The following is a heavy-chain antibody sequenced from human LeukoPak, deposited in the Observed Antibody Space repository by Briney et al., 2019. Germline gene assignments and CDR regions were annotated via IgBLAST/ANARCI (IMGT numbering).Heavy chain of an antibody. D-gene: IGHD2-15*01. CDR1: GGSFSGYY. V-gene: IGHV4-34*01. CDR3: ARGRVVVAAYRYYFDY. Sequence: PSETLSLTCAVYGGSFSGYYWSWLRQPPGKGLEWFGEINHSGSTNYNPSLKSRVTISVDTSKNQFSLKLSSVTAADTAVYYCARGRVVVAAYRYYFDYWGQGTLVTVSS. J-gene: IGHJ4*02. CDR2: INHSGST.